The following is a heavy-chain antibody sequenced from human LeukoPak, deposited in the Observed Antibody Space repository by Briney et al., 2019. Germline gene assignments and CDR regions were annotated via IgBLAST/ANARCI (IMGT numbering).Heavy chain of an antibody. V-gene: IGHV6-1*01. J-gene: IGHJ5*02. D-gene: IGHD6-19*01. CDR3: ARVVRIAVVKRNWFDP. CDR1: GDSVSSNSAA. CDR2: TYYRSKWYN. Sequence: SQTLSLTCAISGDSVSSNSAAWNWIRQSPSRGLEWLGRTYYRSKWYNDYAVSVKSRITINPDTSKNQFSLKLSSVTAADTAVYYCARVVRIAVVKRNWFDPWGQGTLVTVSS.